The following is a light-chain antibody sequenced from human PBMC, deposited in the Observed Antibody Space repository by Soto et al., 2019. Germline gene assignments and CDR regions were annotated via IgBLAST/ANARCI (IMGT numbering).Light chain of an antibody. CDR1: QSVSTS. CDR2: DAS. V-gene: IGKV3-11*01. Sequence: EIVLTQSPATLSLSPGERATLSCRASQSVSTSLAWYQHKPGQAPRLLIYDASNRATGIPARFSGSGSGTDFTLPISSLEPADFAVYYCQQRSNWPPLYSFGQGTKLEIK. CDR3: QQRSNWPPLYS. J-gene: IGKJ2*01.